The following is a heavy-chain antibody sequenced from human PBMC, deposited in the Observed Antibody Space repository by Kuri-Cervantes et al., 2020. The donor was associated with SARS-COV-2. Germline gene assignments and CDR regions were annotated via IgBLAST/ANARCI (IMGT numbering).Heavy chain of an antibody. CDR1: GGSFSGYY. D-gene: IGHD2-2*01. Sequence: SQTLSLTCAVYGGSFSGYYWSWIRQPPGKGLEWIGEINHSGSTNYNSSLKSRVTISVDTSKNQFSLKLSSVTAADTAVYYCARAAPDIVVVPAAKYFDYWGQGTLVTVSS. V-gene: IGHV4-34*01. CDR2: INHSGST. CDR3: ARAAPDIVVVPAAKYFDY. J-gene: IGHJ4*02.